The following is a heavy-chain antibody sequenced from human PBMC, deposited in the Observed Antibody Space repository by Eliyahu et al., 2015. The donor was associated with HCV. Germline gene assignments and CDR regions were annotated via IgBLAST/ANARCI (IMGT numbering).Heavy chain of an antibody. V-gene: IGHV4-59*01. D-gene: IGHD1-26*01. Sequence: QVQLQESGPGLVKPSETLSLTCSVSGGSLTNSFWSWIRQPPGKGLEWIGYIYYSGSTSYNPSLESRVTLSVDTSKNQFSLKLRSVTSADTAVYYCARGGYVKSYDTTDYWGPGTLVTVSS. J-gene: IGHJ4*02. CDR1: GGSLTNSF. CDR3: ARGGYVKSYDTTDY. CDR2: IYYSGST.